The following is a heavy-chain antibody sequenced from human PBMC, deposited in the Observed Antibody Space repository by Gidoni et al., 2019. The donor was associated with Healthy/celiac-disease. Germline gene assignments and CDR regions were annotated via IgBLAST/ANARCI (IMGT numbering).Heavy chain of an antibody. Sequence: QVQLQQWGAGLLKPSETLSLTCAVDGGSFSGYYWSWIRQPPVKGLEWIGEINHSGSTNYNPSLKSRVAISVYTSKNQFSRKLSSVTAADTAVYYCARDPTMTAAGTSYFDYWGQGTLVTVSS. J-gene: IGHJ4*02. CDR2: INHSGST. CDR3: ARDPTMTAAGTSYFDY. V-gene: IGHV4-34*01. CDR1: GGSFSGYY. D-gene: IGHD6-13*01.